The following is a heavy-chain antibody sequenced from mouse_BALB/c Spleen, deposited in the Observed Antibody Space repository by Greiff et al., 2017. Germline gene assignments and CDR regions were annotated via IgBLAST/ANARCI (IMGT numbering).Heavy chain of an antibody. V-gene: IGHV3-2*02. CDR3: ARHHTAYYYAMDY. CDR1: GYSITSDYA. D-gene: IGHD1-2*01. J-gene: IGHJ4*01. Sequence: EVKLVESGPGLVKPSQSLSLTCTVTGYSITSDYAWNWIRQFPGNKLEWMGYISYSGSTSYNPSLKSRISITRDTSKNQFFLQLNSVTTEDTATYYCARHHTAYYYAMDYWGQGTSVTVSS. CDR2: ISYSGST.